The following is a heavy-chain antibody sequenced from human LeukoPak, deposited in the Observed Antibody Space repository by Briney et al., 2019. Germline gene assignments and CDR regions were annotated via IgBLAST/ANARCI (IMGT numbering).Heavy chain of an antibody. J-gene: IGHJ3*02. D-gene: IGHD3-3*01. CDR3: ARDVGGTLGYDFWSGYYTPAFDI. CDR2: IYYSGST. CDR1: GGSISSYY. V-gene: IGHV4-59*01. Sequence: SETLSLTCTVSGGSISSYYWSWLRQPPGKGLEWIGYIYYSGSTNYNPSLKSRVTISVDTSKNQFSLKLSSVTAADTAVYYCARDVGGTLGYDFWSGYYTPAFDIWGQGTMVTVSS.